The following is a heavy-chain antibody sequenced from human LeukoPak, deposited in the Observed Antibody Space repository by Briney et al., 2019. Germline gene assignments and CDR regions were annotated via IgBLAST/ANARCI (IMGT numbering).Heavy chain of an antibody. CDR1: GGSISSGTHY. D-gene: IGHD3-9*01. CDR2: SLTRGTT. V-gene: IGHV4-39*01. CDR3: ARHDYDSLTGYTINWFDP. Sequence: SETLSLTCTLSGGSISSGTHYWGWVPQSPGKGLEWIGSSLTRGTTFYNPSLKSRVTLSTDTSNNQFSLRLSSVTAADTAVYYCARHDYDSLTGYTINWFDPWGQGTLVTVSS. J-gene: IGHJ5*02.